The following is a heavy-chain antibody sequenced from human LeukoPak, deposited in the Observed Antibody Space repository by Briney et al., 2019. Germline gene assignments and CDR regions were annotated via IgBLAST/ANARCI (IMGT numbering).Heavy chain of an antibody. Sequence: ASVKVSCKASGYTFTGYYMHWVRQAPGQGLEWMGWINAGNGNTKYSQKFQGRVTITRDTSASSAYMELSSLRSEDTAVYYCARAFSMIVVGPVGYWGQGTLVTVSS. CDR3: ARAFSMIVVGPVGY. V-gene: IGHV1-3*01. CDR2: INAGNGNT. J-gene: IGHJ4*02. D-gene: IGHD3-22*01. CDR1: GYTFTGYY.